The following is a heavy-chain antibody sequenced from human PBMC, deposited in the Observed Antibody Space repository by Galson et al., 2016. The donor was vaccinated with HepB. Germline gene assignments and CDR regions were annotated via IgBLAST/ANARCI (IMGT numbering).Heavy chain of an antibody. CDR3: ARQHGYCDSPANCIFWFDP. J-gene: IGHJ5*02. CDR2: VDHRGNT. D-gene: IGHD2/OR15-2a*01. V-gene: IGHV4-31*03. Sequence: TLSLTCSVSGGSITSAGFAWTWIRQRPGKGLEWIGYVDHRGNTFYNPSLKNRIVISLDASKNEFSLLLNSVTAADTALYYCARQHGYCDSPANCIFWFDPSGPGALVTVSS. CDR1: GGSITSAGFA.